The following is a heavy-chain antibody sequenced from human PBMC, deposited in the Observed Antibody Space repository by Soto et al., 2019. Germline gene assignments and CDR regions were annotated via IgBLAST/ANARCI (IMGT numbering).Heavy chain of an antibody. CDR3: ARNPSGRSFDS. CDR1: GYTFLSYG. D-gene: IGHD1-26*01. J-gene: IGHJ4*02. CDR2: ISAYSGNT. Sequence: GASVKVSCKASGYTFLSYGISWVRQAPGQGLEWMGWISAYSGNTDYAQSLQDRVTLTTDTSTSTAYMELRSLTSDDTAVYYCARNPSGRSFDSRGQGPLVTVS. V-gene: IGHV1-18*01.